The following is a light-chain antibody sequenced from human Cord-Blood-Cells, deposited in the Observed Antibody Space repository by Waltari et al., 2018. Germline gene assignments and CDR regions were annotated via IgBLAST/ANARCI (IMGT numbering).Light chain of an antibody. CDR1: QSISSW. CDR2: DAS. J-gene: IGKJ4*01. CDR3: QQYNSYSPT. Sequence: DIQMTQSLSTLSASVGDRVTITCRASQSISSWLAWYQQKPGKAPKLLIYDASSLESGVPSRFSGSGSGTEFTLTISSLQPDDFATYYCQQYNSYSPTFGGGTKVEIK. V-gene: IGKV1-5*01.